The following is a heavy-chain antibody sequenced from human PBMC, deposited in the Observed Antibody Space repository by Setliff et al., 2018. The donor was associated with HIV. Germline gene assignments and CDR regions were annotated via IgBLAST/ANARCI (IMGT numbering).Heavy chain of an antibody. Sequence: SETLSLTCTVSGGSISSGSYYWSWIRQPAGKGLEWIGRIYTSGSTNYNPSLKSRVTISVDTSKNQFSLKLSSVTAADTAVYYCARDNYDYVWGSYRYSLDYWGQGTLVTSPQ. CDR2: IYTSGST. D-gene: IGHD3-16*02. CDR3: ARDNYDYVWGSYRYSLDY. V-gene: IGHV4-61*02. J-gene: IGHJ4*02. CDR1: GGSISSGSYY.